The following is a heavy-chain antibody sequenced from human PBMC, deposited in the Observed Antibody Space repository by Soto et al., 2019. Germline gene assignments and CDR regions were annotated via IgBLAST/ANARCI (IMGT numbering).Heavy chain of an antibody. J-gene: IGHJ5*02. CDR2: ISNYNGDT. V-gene: IGHV1-18*04. CDR1: GYTFTRYS. D-gene: IGHD6-19*01. Sequence: GASVKVSCKASGYTFTRYSINWVRQAPGQGLEWVGWISNYNGDTKYAQKFQGRVTLTTDTSTTTTYMDLRRLTSDDTAMYFCARGDSTGSPTGWFGPWGQGTLVTVSS. CDR3: ARGDSTGSPTGWFGP.